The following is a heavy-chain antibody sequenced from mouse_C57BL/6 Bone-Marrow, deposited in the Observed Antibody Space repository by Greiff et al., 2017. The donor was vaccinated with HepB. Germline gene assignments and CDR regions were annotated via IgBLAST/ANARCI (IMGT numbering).Heavy chain of an antibody. CDR2: ISDGGSYT. Sequence: EVHLVESGGGLVKPGGSLKLSCAASGFTFSSYAMSWVRQTPEKRLEWVATISDGGSYTYYPDNVKGRFTISRDNAKNNLYLQMSHLKSEDTAMYYCAREGYYLFDYWGQGTTLTVSS. CDR3: AREGYYLFDY. V-gene: IGHV5-4*01. J-gene: IGHJ2*01. CDR1: GFTFSSYA. D-gene: IGHD1-1*01.